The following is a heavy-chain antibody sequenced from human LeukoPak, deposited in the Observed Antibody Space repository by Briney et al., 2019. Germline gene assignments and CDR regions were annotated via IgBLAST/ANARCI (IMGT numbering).Heavy chain of an antibody. CDR1: GFTFSSYA. V-gene: IGHV3-23*01. CDR3: AKGDPAAVVWFGEAPNLGGAFDI. D-gene: IGHD3-10*01. Sequence: GGSLRLSCAASGFTFSSYAMSWVRQAPGKGLEWVSAISGSGGSTYYADSVKGRFTISRDNSKNTLYLQMNSLRAEDTAVYYCAKGDPAAVVWFGEAPNLGGAFDIWGQGTMVTVSS. CDR2: ISGSGGST. J-gene: IGHJ3*02.